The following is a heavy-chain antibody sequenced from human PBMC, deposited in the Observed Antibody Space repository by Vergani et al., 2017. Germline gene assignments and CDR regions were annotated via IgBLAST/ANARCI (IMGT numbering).Heavy chain of an antibody. Sequence: QVQLVESGGGVVQPGGSLSLSCAASGFTLSSYGMHWVRQAPGKGLEWVAFIRYDGNNKYYADSVKGRFTISRDSSKNTLYLQMSILRAEDTALYYCAKDPRPMVTSDWFDPGGQGTLVTVSS. V-gene: IGHV3-30*02. CDR2: IRYDGNNK. CDR1: GFTLSSYG. J-gene: IGHJ5*02. CDR3: AKDPRPMVTSDWFDP. D-gene: IGHD5-18*01.